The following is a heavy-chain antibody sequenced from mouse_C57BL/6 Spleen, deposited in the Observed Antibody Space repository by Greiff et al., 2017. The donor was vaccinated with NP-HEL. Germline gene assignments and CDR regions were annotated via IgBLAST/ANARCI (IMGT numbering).Heavy chain of an antibody. J-gene: IGHJ2*01. V-gene: IGHV14-4*01. CDR3: TTGTGSRDY. CDR2: IDPENGDT. Sequence: EVKLQESGAELVRPGASVKLSCTASGFNIKDDYMHWVKQRPEQGLEWIGWIDPENGDTEYASKFQGKATITADTSSNTAYLQLSSLTSEDTAVYYCTTGTGSRDYWGQGTTLTVSS. CDR1: GFNIKDDY. D-gene: IGHD4-1*01.